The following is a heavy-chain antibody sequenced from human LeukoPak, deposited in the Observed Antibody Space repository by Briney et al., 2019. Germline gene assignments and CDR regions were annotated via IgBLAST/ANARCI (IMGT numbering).Heavy chain of an antibody. V-gene: IGHV3-7*01. CDR2: IKQDGSEK. D-gene: IGHD4-17*01. CDR3: ARDSDYGDYAPGDY. J-gene: IGHJ4*02. Sequence: GGSLRLSCAASGFTFSSYWMSWVRQAPGKGLEWVANIKQDGSEKYYVDSVKGRFTISRDNAKNSLYLQMNSLRAEDTAVYYCARDSDYGDYAPGDYWGQGTLVTVSS. CDR1: GFTFSSYW.